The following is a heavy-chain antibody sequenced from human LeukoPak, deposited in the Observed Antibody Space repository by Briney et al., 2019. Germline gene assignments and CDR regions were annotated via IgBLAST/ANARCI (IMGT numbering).Heavy chain of an antibody. J-gene: IGHJ4*02. Sequence: GGSLRLSCAASGFTFSSYSMNWVRQAPGKGLEWVSYIGISSSTIYYADSVKGRCTISRDNAKNSLYLQMNSLRAEDTAVYYCAREGREGTGLDYWGQGTLVTVSS. D-gene: IGHD1-1*01. CDR2: IGISSSTI. V-gene: IGHV3-48*01. CDR1: GFTFSSYS. CDR3: AREGREGTGLDY.